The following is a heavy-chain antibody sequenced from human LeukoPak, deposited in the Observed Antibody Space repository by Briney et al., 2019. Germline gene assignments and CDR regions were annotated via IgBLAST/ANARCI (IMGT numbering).Heavy chain of an antibody. Sequence: PGGSLRLSCAASGFTFSSYSMNWVRPAPGRGLEWVSYLSSSSSTIYFAASVKGRFTISRDNAKNSLYLQRNSLRAEYTAVYSCARDHSSGRPAFDYWGQGPLVTVSS. CDR3: ARDHSSGRPAFDY. CDR2: LSSSSSTI. CDR1: GFTFSSYS. V-gene: IGHV3-48*01. J-gene: IGHJ4*02. D-gene: IGHD6-19*01.